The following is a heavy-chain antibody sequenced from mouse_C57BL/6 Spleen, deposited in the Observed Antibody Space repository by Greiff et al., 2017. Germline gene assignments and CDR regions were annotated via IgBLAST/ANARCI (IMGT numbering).Heavy chain of an antibody. CDR1: GYAFTNYL. Sequence: VQLQQSGAELVRPGTSVKVSCKASGYAFTNYLIEWVKQRPGQGLEGIGVINPGSGGTNYNEKFKGKATLTADKSSSTAYMQLSSLTSEDSAVYFCARCDYYGSSYRAMDYWGQGTSVTVSS. D-gene: IGHD1-1*01. CDR2: INPGSGGT. V-gene: IGHV1-54*01. CDR3: ARCDYYGSSYRAMDY. J-gene: IGHJ4*01.